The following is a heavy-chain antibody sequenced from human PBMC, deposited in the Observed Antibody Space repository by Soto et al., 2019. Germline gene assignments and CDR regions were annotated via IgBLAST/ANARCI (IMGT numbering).Heavy chain of an antibody. D-gene: IGHD1-26*01. Sequence: EVQLVESGGGLVKPGGSLRVSCAASGFTFRNFGMNWVRQAPGKGLEWVSSISSSSTYIYYADSVKGRFTTSRDNAKNLLHLQMSGLSVEDTAVYYCVRDELIYDSWGQGTLVSVSS. CDR1: GFTFRNFG. CDR2: ISSSSTYI. J-gene: IGHJ4*02. V-gene: IGHV3-21*02. CDR3: VRDELIYDS.